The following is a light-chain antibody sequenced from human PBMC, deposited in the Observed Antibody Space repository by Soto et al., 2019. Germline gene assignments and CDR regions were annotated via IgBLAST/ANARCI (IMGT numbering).Light chain of an antibody. CDR3: AGGDASLSGHVV. V-gene: IGLV1-47*01. Sequence: QSVLTQPPSASGTPGQRVTISCSGSSSNIGSSYVYWYQQLPGTAPKLVIFRNNQRPSGVPDRFSGSKSGTSASLAISGLRSEDEADYYCAGGDASLSGHVVFGGGTKLTVL. CDR1: SSNIGSSY. CDR2: RNN. J-gene: IGLJ2*01.